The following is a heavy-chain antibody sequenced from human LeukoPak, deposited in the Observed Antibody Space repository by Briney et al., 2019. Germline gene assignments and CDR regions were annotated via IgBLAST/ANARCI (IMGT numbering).Heavy chain of an antibody. CDR3: AKGVDTAMVSGFDY. D-gene: IGHD5-18*01. CDR1: GFTFSSYA. J-gene: IGHJ4*02. V-gene: IGHV3-64*04. CDR2: ISSNGGST. Sequence: GGSLRLSCSASGFTFSSYAMHWVRQAPGKGLEYVSAISSNGGSTYYADSVKGRFTISRDNSKNTLYLQMNSLRAEDTAVYYCAKGVDTAMVSGFDYWGQGTLVTVSS.